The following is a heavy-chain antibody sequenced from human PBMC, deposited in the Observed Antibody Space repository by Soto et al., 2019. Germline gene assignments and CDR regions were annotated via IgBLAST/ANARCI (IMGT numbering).Heavy chain of an antibody. CDR2: IFHTGGT. D-gene: IGHD6-25*01. J-gene: IGHJ4*02. V-gene: IGHV4-4*02. Sequence: QVQLQESGPGLVKPSETLSLTCTVSSDSIAGENWWSWVRQPPGMGLEWIGEIFHTGGTNYNPSLKGRVTMEVDKSKNQFSLKLISATAAGTAVYYCARVFSSGSGWMYYFDFWGQGTLVSVSS. CDR1: SDSIAGENW. CDR3: ARVFSSGSGWMYYFDF.